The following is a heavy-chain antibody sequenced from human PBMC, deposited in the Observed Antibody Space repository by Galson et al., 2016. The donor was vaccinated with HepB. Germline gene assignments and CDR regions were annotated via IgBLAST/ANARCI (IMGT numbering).Heavy chain of an antibody. CDR3: AKVSDEYYFDY. J-gene: IGHJ4*02. CDR1: GFTFSSYG. Sequence: SLRLSCAASGFTFSSYGMHWVRQAPGKGLEWVAVTSSDGSNKHYADSVKGRFTISRDNSKKTLYLQMNSLRAEETAVYYCAKVSDEYYFDYWGQGTLVTVSS. V-gene: IGHV3-30*18. CDR2: TSSDGSNK.